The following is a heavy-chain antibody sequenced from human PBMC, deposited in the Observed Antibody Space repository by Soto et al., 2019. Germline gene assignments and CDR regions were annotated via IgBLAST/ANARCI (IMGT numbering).Heavy chain of an antibody. J-gene: IGHJ5*02. Sequence: QLQLQESGPGLVKPSETLSLTCSVSGDSITSPNFYWGWIRQPPGKGLEWIGSIYYNGGTFYNPSLKSRVNISMDMSKNQFSLSLTSVAAADTAVYFCARRNVSDYDVWSGPCDPWGQGTLVTVSS. D-gene: IGHD3-3*01. CDR3: ARRNVSDYDVWSGPCDP. V-gene: IGHV4-39*01. CDR2: IYYNGGT. CDR1: GDSITSPNFY.